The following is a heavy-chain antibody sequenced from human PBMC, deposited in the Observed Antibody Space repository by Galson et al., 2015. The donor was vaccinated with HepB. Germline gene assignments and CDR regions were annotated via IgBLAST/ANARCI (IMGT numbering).Heavy chain of an antibody. D-gene: IGHD1-7*01. CDR2: IRSRSSYI. CDR3: ARDVTGTLHFDY. V-gene: IGHV3-21*01. J-gene: IGHJ4*02. CDR1: GFTFSSYS. Sequence: SLRLSCAASGFTFSSYSMNWVRQAPGKGLEWVSSIRSRSSYIYYADSVKGRFTISRDNAKNSLYLQMNSLRAEDTAVYYCARDVTGTLHFDYWGQGTLVTV.